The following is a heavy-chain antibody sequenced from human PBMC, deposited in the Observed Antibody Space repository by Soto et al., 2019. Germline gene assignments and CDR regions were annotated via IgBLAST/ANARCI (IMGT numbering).Heavy chain of an antibody. D-gene: IGHD3-9*01. V-gene: IGHV1-18*04. CDR2: ISAYNGNT. J-gene: IGHJ5*02. CDR3: ARWRHFDWSTGSDGWFDP. CDR1: GYTFTSYG. Sequence: ASVKVSCKASGYTFTSYGISWVRQAPGQGLEWMGWISAYNGNTNYAQKLQGRVTMTTDTSTSTAYMELRSLRSDDTAVYYCARWRHFDWSTGSDGWFDPWGQVTRVPVSS.